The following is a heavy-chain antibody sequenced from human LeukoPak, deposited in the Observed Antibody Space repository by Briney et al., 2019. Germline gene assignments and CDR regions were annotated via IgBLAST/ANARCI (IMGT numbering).Heavy chain of an antibody. J-gene: IGHJ6*03. V-gene: IGHV1-18*04. CDR3: ARVGPYYYYYYMDV. Sequence: ASVKVSCKASGYTFTDNYMHWVRQAPGQGLEWMGWISAYNGNTNYAQKLQGRVTMTTDTSTSTAYMELRSLRSDDTAVYYCARVGPYYYYYYMDVWGKGTTVTVSS. CDR2: ISAYNGNT. CDR1: GYTFTDNY.